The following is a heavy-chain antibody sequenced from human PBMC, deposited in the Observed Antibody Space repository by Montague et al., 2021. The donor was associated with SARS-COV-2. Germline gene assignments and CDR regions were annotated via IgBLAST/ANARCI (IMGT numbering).Heavy chain of an antibody. CDR1: GFIFSDYY. Sequence: SLRLSCAASGFIFSDYYMTWIRQAPGKGLEWASHISGSGSKTYYADSVKGRFTISRDTANNSVYLQMNFLGAEDTAVYYCARDQGGYGTFDIWGQGTMVTVSS. CDR2: ISGSGSKT. J-gene: IGHJ3*02. D-gene: IGHD5-12*01. CDR3: ARDQGGYGTFDI. V-gene: IGHV3-11*01.